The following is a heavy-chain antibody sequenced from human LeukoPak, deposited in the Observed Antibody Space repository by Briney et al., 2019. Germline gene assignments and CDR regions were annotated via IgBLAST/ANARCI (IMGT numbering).Heavy chain of an antibody. CDR2: IRQDESEE. V-gene: IGHV3-7*01. J-gene: IGHJ3*02. Sequence: GGSLRLSCAASGFTFSSYWMSWVRQAPGKGLEWVANIRQDESEEYFVDSVKGRFIISRDNAKNSLYLQMNSLRAEDTAVYYCARDRTPYDGNGYYDAHDIWGQGTMVTVSS. CDR3: ARDRTPYDGNGYYDAHDI. CDR1: GFTFSSYW. D-gene: IGHD3-22*01.